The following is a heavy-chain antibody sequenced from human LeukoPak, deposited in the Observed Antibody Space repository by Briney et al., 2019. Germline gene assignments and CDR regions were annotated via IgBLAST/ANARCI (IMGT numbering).Heavy chain of an antibody. V-gene: IGHV3-23*01. J-gene: IGHJ4*02. CDR1: GFTFSSYV. D-gene: IGHD5-24*01. CDR3: AKDAVGGYNIQWFFDY. Sequence: PGGSLRLSCAASGFTFSSYVMTWVRQAPGKGLEWVSAISDSGGSTYSADSVKGRFTISRDNSKNTLYLQMNSLRAEDTAIYYCAKDAVGGYNIQWFFDYWGQGTLVTVSS. CDR2: ISDSGGST.